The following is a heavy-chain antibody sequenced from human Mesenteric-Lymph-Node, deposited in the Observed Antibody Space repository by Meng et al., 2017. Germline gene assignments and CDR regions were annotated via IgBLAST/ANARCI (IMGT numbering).Heavy chain of an antibody. CDR3: ARREKRQSSGSYYMPSMFFDY. CDR1: GGTFSSYT. Sequence: SVKVSCKASGGTFSSYTISWVRQAPGQGLEWMGGIIPIFGTANYAQKFQGRVTMTRTTSISTAYMELSSLTSEDTAVYYCARREKRQSSGSYYMPSMFFDYWGQGTLVTVSS. V-gene: IGHV1-69*05. CDR2: IIPIFGTA. J-gene: IGHJ4*02. D-gene: IGHD3-10*01.